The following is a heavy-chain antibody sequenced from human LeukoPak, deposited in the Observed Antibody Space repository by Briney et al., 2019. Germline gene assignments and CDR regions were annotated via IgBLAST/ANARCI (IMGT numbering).Heavy chain of an antibody. CDR2: INYSGST. CDR3: AREMDAHPRIVV. D-gene: IGHD2-21*01. J-gene: IGHJ1*01. V-gene: IGHV4-31*11. Sequence: PSQTLSLTCAVSGGSISSGGYRWTWIRQYPGKGLEWIGYINYSGSTYYNPSLKSRVIISVDTSKNQFSLNLNSVTAADTAVYYCAREMDAHPRIVVWGQGTLVTVSS. CDR1: GGSISSGGYR.